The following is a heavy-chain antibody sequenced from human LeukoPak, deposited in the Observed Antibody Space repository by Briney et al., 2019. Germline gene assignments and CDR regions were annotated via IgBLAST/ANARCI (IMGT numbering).Heavy chain of an antibody. CDR2: IYYSGST. J-gene: IGHJ4*02. Sequence: SETLSLTCTVSGGSISSYYWSWIRQPPGKGLEWIGNIYYSGSTNYNPSLKSRVTISVGTSKNQFSLNLSSVTAADTAVYYCARAGYSSGWYPYWGQGTLVTVSS. V-gene: IGHV4-59*01. CDR3: ARAGYSSGWYPY. D-gene: IGHD6-19*01. CDR1: GGSISSYY.